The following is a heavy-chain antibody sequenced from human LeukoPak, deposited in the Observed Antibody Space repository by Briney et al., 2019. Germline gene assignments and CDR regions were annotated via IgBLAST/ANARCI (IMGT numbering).Heavy chain of an antibody. CDR3: ARGGVVPAAIDY. Sequence: ASVKVSCKASGYTFTSYDINWVRQATGQGLEWMGWMNPNSGNTGYAQKFQGRVTITADKSTSTAYMELSSLRSEDTAVYYCARGGVVPAAIDYWGQGTLVTVSS. J-gene: IGHJ4*02. V-gene: IGHV1-8*01. CDR2: MNPNSGNT. D-gene: IGHD2-2*01. CDR1: GYTFTSYD.